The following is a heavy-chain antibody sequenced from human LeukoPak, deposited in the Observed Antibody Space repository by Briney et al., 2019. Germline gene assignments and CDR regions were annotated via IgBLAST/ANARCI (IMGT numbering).Heavy chain of an antibody. V-gene: IGHV3-30*02. J-gene: IGHJ4*02. CDR1: GLTLTSYG. Sequence: PGGSLRLSCVASGLTLTSYGMHWVRQVPGKGLEWVALIRHDGNDKYYAETVKGRFTISRDNSNNTVYLQMNTLRAEDTAMYYCVKDYGKYQILERATFDFWGQGTLISVSS. CDR3: VKDYGKYQILERATFDF. CDR2: IRHDGNDK. D-gene: IGHD5-24*01.